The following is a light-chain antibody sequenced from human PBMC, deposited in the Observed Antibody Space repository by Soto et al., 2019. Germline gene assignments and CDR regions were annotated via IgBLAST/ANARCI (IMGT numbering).Light chain of an antibody. CDR1: QTISSW. Sequence: EIQMTHSPSTLSASVGDSVTITCRASQTISSWLAWYQQKPGKAPKXLIYKASTLKSGVPSRFSGSASGTVLTLTISSLQPDDGETYDGQHYNGYSEAFGQGTKVDI. CDR3: QHYNGYSEA. CDR2: KAS. V-gene: IGKV1-5*03. J-gene: IGKJ1*01.